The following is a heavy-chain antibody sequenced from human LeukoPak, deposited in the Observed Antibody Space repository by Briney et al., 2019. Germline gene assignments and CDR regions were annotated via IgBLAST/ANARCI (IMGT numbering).Heavy chain of an antibody. Sequence: ASETQSLTRTVSGGSISSYYWSWIRQPPGKGLEWIGYIYYSGSTSYNPSLKSRVTISVDTSKNQLSLKLSSVTAADTAVYYCAMDYSSSWYGGVRAFDIWGQGTMVTVSS. CDR2: IYYSGST. CDR1: GGSISSYY. J-gene: IGHJ3*02. CDR3: AMDYSSSWYGGVRAFDI. V-gene: IGHV4-59*12. D-gene: IGHD6-13*01.